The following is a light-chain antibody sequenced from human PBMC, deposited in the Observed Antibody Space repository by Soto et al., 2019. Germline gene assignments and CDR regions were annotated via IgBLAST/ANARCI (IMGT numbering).Light chain of an antibody. V-gene: IGKV3-20*01. Sequence: EIVLTQSPGTLSLSPGERATLSCRASQSVRSSFFAWYQQKPGPAPRLLIYDVSVRATGIPDRFSGSGSGTDFTLTINRLSPEDFAVYYCQQYENSVMYTFGQGTKLEIK. CDR2: DVS. J-gene: IGKJ2*01. CDR1: QSVRSSF. CDR3: QQYENSVMYT.